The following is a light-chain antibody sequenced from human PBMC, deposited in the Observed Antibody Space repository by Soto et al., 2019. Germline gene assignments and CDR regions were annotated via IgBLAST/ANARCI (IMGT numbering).Light chain of an antibody. Sequence: EIQMTQSPSILSASVGDGATIACRASQSVTLWLTWYQQKPGQAPRLLLYKASTLASGVPSRFSGNGSGTDFTLTISSLQPDDIGIYYCQQYNSYPYAFGHGTKLEIK. CDR2: KAS. J-gene: IGKJ2*01. V-gene: IGKV1-5*03. CDR3: QQYNSYPYA. CDR1: QSVTLW.